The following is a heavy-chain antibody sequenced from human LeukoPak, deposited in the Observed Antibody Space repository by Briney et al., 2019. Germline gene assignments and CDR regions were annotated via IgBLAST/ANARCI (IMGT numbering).Heavy chain of an antibody. Sequence: GESLRLSCATSGFTFNNYWMSWLRQAPGKGLVWVSRIKNDGSIATYADSVKGRFTISRDNARNTLYLQMNSLRVDHTAVYYCAKSDWFDPWGRGTLVTVSS. CDR2: IKNDGSIA. V-gene: IGHV3-74*01. J-gene: IGHJ5*02. CDR3: AKSDWFDP. CDR1: GFTFNNYW.